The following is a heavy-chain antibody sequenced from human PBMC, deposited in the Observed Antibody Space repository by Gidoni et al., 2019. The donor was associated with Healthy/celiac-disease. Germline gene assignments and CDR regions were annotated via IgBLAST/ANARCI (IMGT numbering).Heavy chain of an antibody. CDR3: ARGPRKVVTAAMPALY. CDR2: NSSNSSYI. Sequence: EVQLVESGGGLVKPGGSLRLSCAASGFTFCSYSMNWVRQGPGKGLEWVSSNSSNSSYIYYADSRKGRFTISRDNAKNSLYLQMNSPRAEDTAVYYCARGPRKVVTAAMPALYWGQGTLVTVSS. V-gene: IGHV3-21*01. J-gene: IGHJ4*02. CDR1: GFTFCSYS. D-gene: IGHD2-2*01.